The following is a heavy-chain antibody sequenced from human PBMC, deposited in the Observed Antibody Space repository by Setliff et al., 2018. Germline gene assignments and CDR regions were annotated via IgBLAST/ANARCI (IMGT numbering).Heavy chain of an antibody. Sequence: PSETLSLTCEASGRSFSDYYWSWIRQSPGKGLEWLGDFNRTRKIDYSPSLKSRLTISVDTSKKQFSLHLNSVTAADTAMYYCAGGGRYCGGDCYQDDAFDIWGQGTMVTVSS. D-gene: IGHD2-21*02. J-gene: IGHJ3*02. CDR2: FNRTRKI. CDR1: GRSFSDYY. V-gene: IGHV4-34*01. CDR3: AGGGRYCGGDCYQDDAFDI.